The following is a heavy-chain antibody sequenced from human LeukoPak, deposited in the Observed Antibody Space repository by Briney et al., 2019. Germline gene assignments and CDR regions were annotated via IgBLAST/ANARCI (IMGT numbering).Heavy chain of an antibody. Sequence: SETLSLTCTVSGGSISSYYRSWIRQSPGKGLEWIGYIYYSGSTDYNPSLKSRVTISVDTSKNQFSLKLSSVTAADTAVYYCVRVRASSGHHPWYFDYWGQGTLVTVTS. J-gene: IGHJ4*02. D-gene: IGHD3-22*01. CDR1: GGSISSYY. CDR2: IYYSGST. CDR3: VRVRASSGHHPWYFDY. V-gene: IGHV4-59*01.